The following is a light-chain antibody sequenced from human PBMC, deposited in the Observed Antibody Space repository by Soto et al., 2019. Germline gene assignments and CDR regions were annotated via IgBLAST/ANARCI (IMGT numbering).Light chain of an antibody. V-gene: IGKV3-20*01. J-gene: IGKJ2*01. CDR3: QQYVNSPVT. CDR1: QRVNSSY. Sequence: EIVLTQSPDTLYLSPGEGATLSCRASQRVNSSYLAWYQQKPGQAPRLLISGASDRATGVPARVSGSGSGTDFTLTIRRLEPEDFAVYYCQQYVNSPVTFGQGTKLQIK. CDR2: GAS.